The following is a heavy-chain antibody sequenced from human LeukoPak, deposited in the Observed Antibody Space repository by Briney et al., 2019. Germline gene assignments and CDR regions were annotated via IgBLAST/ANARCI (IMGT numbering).Heavy chain of an antibody. CDR1: GGSFSGYY. V-gene: IGHV4-34*01. CDR2: INHSGST. Sequence: SETLSLTCAVYGGSFSGYYWSWIRQPPGQGLEWIGEINHSGSTNYNPSLKSRVTISVDTSKNQFSLKLSCVTAADTAVYYCARGRGFYDYVWGSYRFSKTNFDYWGQGTLVTVSS. D-gene: IGHD3-16*02. CDR3: ARGRGFYDYVWGSYRFSKTNFDY. J-gene: IGHJ4*02.